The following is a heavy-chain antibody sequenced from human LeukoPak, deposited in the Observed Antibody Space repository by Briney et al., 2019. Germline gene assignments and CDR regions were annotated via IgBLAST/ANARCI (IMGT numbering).Heavy chain of an antibody. J-gene: IGHJ4*02. V-gene: IGHV4-31*03. CDR3: ARVMWEQLAFDY. D-gene: IGHD6-13*01. CDR2: IYFSGST. Sequence: PSETQSLTCTVSTATISTGSHGWGWIRQHPGKGLEWIGNIYFSGSTHYNPSLKSRITISIETSKNHCSLKLSSVTGADTAVYYCARVMWEQLAFDYCGQGTLVAVSS. CDR1: TATISTGSHG.